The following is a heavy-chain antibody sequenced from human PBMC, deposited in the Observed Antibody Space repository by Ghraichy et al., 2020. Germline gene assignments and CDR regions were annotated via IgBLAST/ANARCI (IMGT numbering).Heavy chain of an antibody. J-gene: IGHJ4*02. CDR2: INPSGGGT. D-gene: IGHD3-9*01. CDR1: GFMFTSYY. CDR3: ARTYYQVLSVQFDY. Sequence: ASVKVSCKASGFMFTSYYFHWVRQAPGQGLDWMGIINPSGGGTRYAQKFEGRVTMTTDTSTSTVYMELNSLRSEDTAVYYCARTYYQVLSVQFDYWGQGTLVTVSS. V-gene: IGHV1-46*01.